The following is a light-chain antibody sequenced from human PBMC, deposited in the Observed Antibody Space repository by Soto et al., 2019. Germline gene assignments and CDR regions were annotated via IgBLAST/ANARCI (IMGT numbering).Light chain of an antibody. V-gene: IGKV1-5*01. Sequence: DIQMTQSPSTLSASVGDRVTITCRASQSISSWLAWYQQKPGKAPKLLIYDASSLESGVPSRFSGSGSGTEFTLTISSLQPDDFATYYCQQYNSHSRYTFGQGTKLEIK. CDR2: DAS. J-gene: IGKJ2*01. CDR3: QQYNSHSRYT. CDR1: QSISSW.